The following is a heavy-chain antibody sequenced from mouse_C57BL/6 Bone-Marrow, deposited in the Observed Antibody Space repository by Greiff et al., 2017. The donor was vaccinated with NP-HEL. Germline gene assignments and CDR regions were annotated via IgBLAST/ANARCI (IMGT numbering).Heavy chain of an antibody. CDR2: ISDGGSYT. Sequence: EVMLVESGGGLVKPGGSLKLSCAASGFTFSSYAMSWVRQTPEKRLEWVATISDGGSYTYYPDNVKGRFTISRDNAKNNLYLQMSHLKSEDTAMYYCARADGYWFAYWGQGTLVTVSA. CDR1: GFTFSSYA. D-gene: IGHD2-3*01. J-gene: IGHJ3*01. CDR3: ARADGYWFAY. V-gene: IGHV5-4*03.